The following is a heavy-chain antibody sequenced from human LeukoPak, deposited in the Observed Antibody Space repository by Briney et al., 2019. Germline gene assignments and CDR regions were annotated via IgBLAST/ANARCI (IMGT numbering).Heavy chain of an antibody. Sequence: SETLSLTCAVYGGSFSGYYWSWIRQPPGKGLEWIGESNHSGSTNYNPSLKSRVTISVDTSKNQFSLKLSSVTAADTAVYYCARAEDIVVVPAAKKGAYDYWGQGTLVTVSS. J-gene: IGHJ4*02. CDR2: SNHSGST. V-gene: IGHV4-34*01. CDR1: GGSFSGYY. D-gene: IGHD2-2*01. CDR3: ARAEDIVVVPAAKKGAYDY.